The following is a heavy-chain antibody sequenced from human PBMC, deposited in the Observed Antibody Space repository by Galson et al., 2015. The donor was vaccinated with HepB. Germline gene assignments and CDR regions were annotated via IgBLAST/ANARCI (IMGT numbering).Heavy chain of an antibody. CDR3: ARDRVVGVYDFWSGYPNNYYYYGMDV. CDR2: ISSSSSYI. CDR1: GFTFSSYS. J-gene: IGHJ6*02. Sequence: SLRLSCAASGFTFSSYSMNWVRQAPGKGLEWVSSISSSSSYIYYADSVKGRFTISRDNAKNSLYLQMNSLRAEDTAVYYCARDRVVGVYDFWSGYPNNYYYYGMDVWGQGTTVTVSS. V-gene: IGHV3-21*01. D-gene: IGHD3-3*01.